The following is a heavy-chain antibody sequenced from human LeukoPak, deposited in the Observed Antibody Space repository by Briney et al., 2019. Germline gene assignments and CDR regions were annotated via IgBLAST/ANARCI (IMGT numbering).Heavy chain of an antibody. CDR2: SRGKANSYTT. CDR1: GFTLSDHY. Sequence: GGSLRLSCAASGFTLSDHYMDWVRQAPGKGLEWVGRSRGKANSYTTEYAASVKGRFTVSRDDSKISLYLQMNSLKAEDTAVYYCVRIAGRNYYFDYWGQGTLVTVSS. CDR3: VRIAGRNYYFDY. J-gene: IGHJ4*02. D-gene: IGHD3-10*01. V-gene: IGHV3-72*01.